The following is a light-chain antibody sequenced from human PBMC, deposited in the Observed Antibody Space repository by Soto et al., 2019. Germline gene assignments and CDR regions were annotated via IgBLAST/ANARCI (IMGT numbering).Light chain of an antibody. J-gene: IGLJ3*02. CDR3: AAWDDSLNGPV. V-gene: IGLV1-44*01. CDR1: SSNIGSNT. CDR2: SNN. Sequence: QSALTQPPSASGTPGQRVTISCSGSSSNIGSNTVNWDQQLPGTAPKLLIYSNNQRPSGVPDRFSGSKSGTSVSLAISGLQSEDEADYYCAAWDDSLNGPVFGGGTKLTVL.